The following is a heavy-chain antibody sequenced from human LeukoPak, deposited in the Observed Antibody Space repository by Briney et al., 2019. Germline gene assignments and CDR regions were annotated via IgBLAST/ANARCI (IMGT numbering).Heavy chain of an antibody. CDR2: IYYSGST. J-gene: IGHJ4*02. CDR1: GGSISSSSYY. CDR3: AVLDPGIAVAGTD. Sequence: SETLSLTCTVSGGSISSSSYYWGWIRQPPGKGLEWIGSIYYSGSTYYNPSLKSRVTISVDTSKNQFSLKLSSVTAADTAVYYCAVLDPGIAVAGTDWGQGTLVTVSS. V-gene: IGHV4-39*01. D-gene: IGHD6-19*01.